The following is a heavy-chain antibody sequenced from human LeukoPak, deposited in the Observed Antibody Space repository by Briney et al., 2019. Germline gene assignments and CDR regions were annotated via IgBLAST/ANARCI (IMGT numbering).Heavy chain of an antibody. D-gene: IGHD2-8*01. CDR1: DSSITRTHY. V-gene: IGHV4-38-2*02. CDR3: ARVLHAPYLIDS. CDR2: VFRLQPLLT. Sequence: PSETLSLTCTLSDSSITRTHYWAWFRQPPGKGLEWIATVFRLQPLLTFRNPSLGHQVPRSLDPSPKQFSLHPNSVTAADAALYFCARVLHAPYLIDSWGQGTLVTVSS. J-gene: IGHJ4*02.